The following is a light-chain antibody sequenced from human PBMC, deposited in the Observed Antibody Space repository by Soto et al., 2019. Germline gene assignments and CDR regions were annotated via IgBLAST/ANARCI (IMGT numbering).Light chain of an antibody. CDR1: QSVSSSY. CDR3: QQYGSSRLT. V-gene: IGKV3-20*01. CDR2: GAS. J-gene: IGKJ4*01. Sequence: EIVLTQSPGTLSLSPGERATLSCRASQSVSSSYLAWYQQKPGQAPRLLIHGASTRAPGFPARFSGSGSGTDFTLTISSLQSEDFAVYYCQQYGSSRLTFGGGTKVDIK.